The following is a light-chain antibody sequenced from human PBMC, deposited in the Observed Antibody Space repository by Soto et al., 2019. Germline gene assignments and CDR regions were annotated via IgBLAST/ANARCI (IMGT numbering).Light chain of an antibody. V-gene: IGKV1-5*03. CDR3: QQYNTYPLT. CDR2: MAS. Sequence: DIQMTQFPSTLSASVGDRVTITCRASQSISTWLAWYQQKPGKAPKLLIYMASSLEAGVPSRFSGSGSGTEFNITISSLQPDDFATYYCQQYNTYPLTFGGGTTLEIK. CDR1: QSISTW. J-gene: IGKJ4*01.